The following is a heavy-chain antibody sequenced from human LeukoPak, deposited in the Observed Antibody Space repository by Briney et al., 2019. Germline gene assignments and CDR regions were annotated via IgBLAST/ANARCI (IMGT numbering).Heavy chain of an antibody. V-gene: IGHV4-59*08. CDR2: IYYSGRA. D-gene: IGHD5-12*01. CDR3: ARHGVATMKRVDV. J-gene: IGHJ6*04. Sequence: SETLSLTCTVSVGSISSYYWSWIRQPPGKGLEWIGHIYYSGRAYYNPSLKNRATMSVDTSKDQFSLNLTSVIAADTAVYYCARHGVATMKRVDVWGKGTSVTVSS. CDR1: VGSISSYY.